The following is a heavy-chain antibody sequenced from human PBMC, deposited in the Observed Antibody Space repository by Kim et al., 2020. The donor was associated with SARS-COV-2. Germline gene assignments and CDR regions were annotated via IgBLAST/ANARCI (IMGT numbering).Heavy chain of an antibody. D-gene: IGHD3-9*01. J-gene: IGHJ6*02. CDR3: ARDNLYYDILTGYLPSYYYYYYGIDV. CDR2: ISYDGSNK. V-gene: IGHV3-33*05. CDR1: GFTFSSYG. Sequence: GGSLRLSCAASGFTFSSYGMHWVRQAPGKGLEWVAVISYDGSNKYYADSVKGRFTISRDNSKNTLYLQMNSLRAEDTAVYYCARDNLYYDILTGYLPSYYYYYYGIDVWGQGTTVTVSS.